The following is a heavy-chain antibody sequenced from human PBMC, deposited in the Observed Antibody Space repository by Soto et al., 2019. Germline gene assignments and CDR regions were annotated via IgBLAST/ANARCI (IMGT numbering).Heavy chain of an antibody. J-gene: IGHJ6*02. Sequence: VQLVESGGGLVQPGGSLRLSCAVSGFTLDDYTMHWVRQAPGKGLEWVSGVGWNGGDIVYADSVKGRFTVSRDNTRNSLYLEVNSLTTEDTDIYFCAKERAVVVPVSTTYFHYYGLDVWGQGTTVTVSS. CDR3: AKERAVVVPVSTTYFHYYGLDV. CDR2: VGWNGGDI. V-gene: IGHV3-9*01. CDR1: GFTLDDYT. D-gene: IGHD2-2*01.